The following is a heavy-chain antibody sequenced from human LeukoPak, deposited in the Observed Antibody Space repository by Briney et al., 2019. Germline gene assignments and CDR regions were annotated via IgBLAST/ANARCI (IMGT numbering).Heavy chain of an antibody. D-gene: IGHD3-22*01. CDR2: INHSGST. J-gene: IGHJ4*02. CDR1: GGSISSYY. Sequence: SETLSLTCTVSGGSISSYYWSWIRQPPGKGLEWIGEINHSGSTNYNPSLKSRVAISVDTSRNQFSLRLSSVTAADTAVYYCARGQRITMTDWGQGTLVTVSS. CDR3: ARGQRITMTD. V-gene: IGHV4-34*01.